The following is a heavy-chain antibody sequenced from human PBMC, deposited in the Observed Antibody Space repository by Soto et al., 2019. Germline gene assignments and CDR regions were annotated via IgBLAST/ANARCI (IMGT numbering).Heavy chain of an antibody. V-gene: IGHV4-59*01. J-gene: IGHJ5*01. CDR3: ASMIGDPVLSFDS. CDR1: GGSISSYY. D-gene: IGHD3-10*02. CDR2: IFYSGST. Sequence: QVQLQESGPGLVKPSETLSLTCTVSGGSISSYYWSWIRQPPGKGLEWIGFIFYSGSTSYNPSLKSRVTISIDTSEYQCSLKLNSVTAADTAVYYCASMIGDPVLSFDSWGQGTLVAASS.